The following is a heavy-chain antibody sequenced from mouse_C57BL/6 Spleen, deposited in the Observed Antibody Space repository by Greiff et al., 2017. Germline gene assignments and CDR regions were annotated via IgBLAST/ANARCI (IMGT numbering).Heavy chain of an antibody. Sequence: DVKLQESGGGLVQPKGSLKLSCAASGFSFNTYAMNWVRQAPGKGLEWVARIRSKSNNYATYYADSVKDRFTISRDDSESMLYLQMNNLKTEDTAMYYCVRQYSNYVFDYWGQGTTLTVSS. CDR1: GFSFNTYA. CDR3: VRQYSNYVFDY. V-gene: IGHV10-1*01. D-gene: IGHD2-5*01. J-gene: IGHJ2*01. CDR2: IRSKSNNYAT.